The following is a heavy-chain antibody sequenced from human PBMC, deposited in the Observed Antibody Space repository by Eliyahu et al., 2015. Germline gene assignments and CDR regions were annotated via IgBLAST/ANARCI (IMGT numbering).Heavy chain of an antibody. J-gene: IGHJ4*02. V-gene: IGHV4-38-2*01. D-gene: IGHD2-15*01. CDR3: VRGTMWYGSNY. CDR1: GFSTSTNYY. Sequence: QVQLQESGPGLVKPSETLSLTCAVSGFSTSTNYYWGWIRQPPGKGLEWIANFHHTGINTSNPSLKSRVTISLDTSKNQFSLELNSVTAADTAVYYCVRGTMWYGSNYWGQGTLVTVSS. CDR2: FHHTGIN.